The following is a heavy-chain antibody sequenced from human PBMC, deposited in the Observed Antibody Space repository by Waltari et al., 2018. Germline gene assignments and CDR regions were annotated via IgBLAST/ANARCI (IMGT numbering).Heavy chain of an antibody. D-gene: IGHD5-12*01. CDR1: GGSISSYY. Sequence: QVQLQESGPGLVKPSETLSLTCTVSGGSISSYYWSWHRQPAGEGLEWIGRINTSGNTKFNPSLGGRVTVSVDTSKNQFSLKLSSVTAADTAVYYCARSYSGYDYDSWGQGTLVTVSS. CDR2: INTSGNT. J-gene: IGHJ4*02. CDR3: ARSYSGYDYDS. V-gene: IGHV4-4*07.